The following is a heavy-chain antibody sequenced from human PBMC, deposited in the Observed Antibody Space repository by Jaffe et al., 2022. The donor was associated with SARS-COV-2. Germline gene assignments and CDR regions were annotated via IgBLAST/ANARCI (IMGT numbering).Heavy chain of an antibody. CDR3: ARDQVAGILTGYFDY. J-gene: IGHJ4*02. Sequence: EVQLVESGGGLVKPGGSLRLSCAASGFTFSSYSMNWVRQAPGKGLEWVSSISSSSSYIYYADSVKGRFTISRDNAKNSLYLQMNSLRAEDTAVYYCARDQVAGILTGYFDYWGQGTLVTVSS. CDR1: GFTFSSYS. CDR2: ISSSSSYI. D-gene: IGHD3-9*01. V-gene: IGHV3-21*01.